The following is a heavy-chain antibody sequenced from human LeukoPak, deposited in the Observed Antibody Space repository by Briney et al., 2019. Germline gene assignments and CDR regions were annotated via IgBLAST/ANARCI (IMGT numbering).Heavy chain of an antibody. Sequence: GGSLRLSCAASGFTFNTFKMNWVRQAPGKGLEWVSSITSGGDYIYYVDSVKGRLITSRDNAKNSLTLQLISMRVEYTAVYYCARGHYDVLAASYKWTPDYWGQGTLVTVSS. V-gene: IGHV3-21*01. CDR1: GFTFNTFK. CDR2: ITSGGDYI. D-gene: IGHD3-9*01. CDR3: ARGHYDVLAASYKWTPDY. J-gene: IGHJ4*02.